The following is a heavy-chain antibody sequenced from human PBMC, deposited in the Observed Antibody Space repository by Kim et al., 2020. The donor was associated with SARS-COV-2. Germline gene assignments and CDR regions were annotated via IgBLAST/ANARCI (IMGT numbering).Heavy chain of an antibody. Sequence: GGSLRLSCAASGFTFSTYWMHWLRQAPGKGLEWVSRMNMDGSTINYADSVQGRVTISRDNAKNTLFLQMNSLRAGDKAVYYCARAGSYRFDYWGEGTLLTLSS. D-gene: IGHD3-10*01. V-gene: IGHV3-74*01. CDR2: MNMDGSTI. CDR3: ARAGSYRFDY. CDR1: GFTFSTYW. J-gene: IGHJ4*02.